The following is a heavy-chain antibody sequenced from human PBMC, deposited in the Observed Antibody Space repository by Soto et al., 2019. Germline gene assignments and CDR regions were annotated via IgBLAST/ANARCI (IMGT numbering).Heavy chain of an antibody. CDR1: GGSISSNS. CDR3: ARLTTARAFDI. Sequence: SETLSLTCTVSGGSISSNSWSWIRQPPGKGLEWIGFIDYSGYTNYNPFLKSRVTISIDRPNNQFSLNLSSVTAADTAVHYCARLTTARAFDIWGQGTMVTVSS. D-gene: IGHD3-9*01. J-gene: IGHJ3*02. CDR2: IDYSGYT. V-gene: IGHV4-59*01.